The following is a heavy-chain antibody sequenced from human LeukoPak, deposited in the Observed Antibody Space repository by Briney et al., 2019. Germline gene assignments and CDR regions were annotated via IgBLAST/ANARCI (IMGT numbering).Heavy chain of an antibody. Sequence: SETLSLTCTVSGGSISSGPYYWGWIRQPPGKGLEWIGNIYYGENTYYNPSLKSRVTISVDTSKNQFSLKLSSVTAADTAVYYCARRDYDILTHYYWGQGTLVTVSS. CDR1: GGSISSGPYY. D-gene: IGHD3-9*01. J-gene: IGHJ4*02. V-gene: IGHV4-39*01. CDR2: IYYGENT. CDR3: ARRDYDILTHYY.